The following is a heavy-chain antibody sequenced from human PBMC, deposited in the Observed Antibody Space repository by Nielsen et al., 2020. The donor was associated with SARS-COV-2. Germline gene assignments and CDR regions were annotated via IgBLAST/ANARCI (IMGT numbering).Heavy chain of an antibody. Sequence: ASVKASCKASRYSFASYSMHWVRQAPGQRLEWMGWINAGNGNTRYSQKFQGRVTITRDTSASTAYMELSSLRSEDTAVYYCARHLRGYIDYWGQGTLVTVSS. CDR2: INAGNGNT. V-gene: IGHV1-3*01. CDR1: RYSFASYS. CDR3: ARHLRGYIDY. J-gene: IGHJ4*02.